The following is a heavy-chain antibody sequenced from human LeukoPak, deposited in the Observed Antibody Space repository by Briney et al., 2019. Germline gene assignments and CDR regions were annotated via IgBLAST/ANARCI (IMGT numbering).Heavy chain of an antibody. CDR1: GGTFSSYA. D-gene: IGHD3-22*01. CDR2: IIPIFGTA. J-gene: IGHJ5*02. CDR3: ARGFDYDSSGSHPSWFDP. V-gene: IGHV1-69*13. Sequence: GASVEVSCKASGGTFSSYAISWVRQAPGQGLEWMGGIIPIFGTANYAQKFQGRVTITADESTSTAYMELSSLRSEDTAVYYCARGFDYDSSGSHPSWFDPWGQGTLVTVSS.